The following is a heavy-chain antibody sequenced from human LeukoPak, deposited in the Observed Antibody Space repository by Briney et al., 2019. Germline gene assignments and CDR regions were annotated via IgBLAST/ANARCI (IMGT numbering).Heavy chain of an antibody. J-gene: IGHJ4*02. V-gene: IGHV4-39*01. Sequence: SETLSLTXTVSGGSISSSSYYWGWIRQPPGKGLEWIGSIYYSGSPYYNPSLQSRDTISVDTSKHQFSLKLSSVTAADTAVYYCATNEGYSSGWYGVGVGYWGQGTLVTVSS. CDR2: IYYSGSP. CDR1: GGSISSSSYY. CDR3: ATNEGYSSGWYGVGVGY. D-gene: IGHD6-19*01.